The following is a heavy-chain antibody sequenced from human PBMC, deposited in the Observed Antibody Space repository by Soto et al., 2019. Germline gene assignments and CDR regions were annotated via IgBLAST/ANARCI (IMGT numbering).Heavy chain of an antibody. V-gene: IGHV4-34*01. Sequence: SETLSLTCVVSGGSLSDYFWSWIRQPPGMALEWIGEINHLGSINYNPSLKSRVTISVDTSKNQFSLPLNSVTAADTATYYCATSYGNAWYIYWGQGTQVTVSS. CDR3: ATSYGNAWYIY. CDR1: GGSLSDYF. J-gene: IGHJ4*02. D-gene: IGHD6-13*01. CDR2: INHLGSI.